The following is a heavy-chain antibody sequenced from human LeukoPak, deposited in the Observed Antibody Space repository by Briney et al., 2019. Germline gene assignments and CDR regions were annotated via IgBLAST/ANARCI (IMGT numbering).Heavy chain of an antibody. J-gene: IGHJ4*02. V-gene: IGHV1-18*01. CDR2: ISPYNGNT. D-gene: IGHD2-21*01. Sequence: GASVKVSCKASGYTFTSYGISWVRQAPGQGLEWMGWISPYNGNTNYAPKLQGRVTMTTDTATSTAYMELTSLTSDDTAAYYCARDRQCGYWGQGTLVTVSS. CDR1: GYTFTSYG. CDR3: ARDRQCGY.